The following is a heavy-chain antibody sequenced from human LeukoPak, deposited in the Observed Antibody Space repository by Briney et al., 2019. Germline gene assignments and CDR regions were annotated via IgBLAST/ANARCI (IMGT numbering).Heavy chain of an antibody. Sequence: SVKVSCKASGGTFSSYAISWVRQAPGQGLEWMGGIIPIFGTANYAQKFQGRVTITADESTSTAYMELSSLRSEDTAVYYCASVATILSCWFDPWGQGTLVTVSS. CDR1: GGTFSSYA. J-gene: IGHJ5*02. D-gene: IGHD5-12*01. CDR3: ASVATILSCWFDP. CDR2: IIPIFGTA. V-gene: IGHV1-69*01.